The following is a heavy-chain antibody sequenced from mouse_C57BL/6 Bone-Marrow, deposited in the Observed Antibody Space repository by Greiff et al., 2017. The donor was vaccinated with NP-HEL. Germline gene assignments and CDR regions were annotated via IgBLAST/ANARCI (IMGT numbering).Heavy chain of an antibody. CDR3: ARRRLLGFAY. J-gene: IGHJ3*01. D-gene: IGHD1-1*01. CDR2: IHPNSGST. CDR1: GYTFTSYW. Sequence: VQLHQSGAELVKPGASVKLSCKASGYTFTSYWMHWVKQRPGQGLEWIGMIHPNSGSTNYNEKFKSKATLTVDKSSSTAYMQLSSLTSEDSAVYYCARRRLLGFAYWGQGTLVTVSA. V-gene: IGHV1-64*01.